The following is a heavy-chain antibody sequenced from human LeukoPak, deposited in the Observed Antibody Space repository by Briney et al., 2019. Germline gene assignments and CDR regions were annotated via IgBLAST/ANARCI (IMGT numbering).Heavy chain of an antibody. Sequence: PGGSLRLSCAASGFTFSSYAMHWVRQAPGKGLEWVAVISYDGSNKYYADSVKGRFTISRDNSKDTLYLQMGSLRTEDMAVYYCARGIRWASDYWGQGTLVTVAS. D-gene: IGHD4-23*01. CDR3: ARGIRWASDY. V-gene: IGHV3-30*14. CDR2: ISYDGSNK. CDR1: GFTFSSYA. J-gene: IGHJ4*02.